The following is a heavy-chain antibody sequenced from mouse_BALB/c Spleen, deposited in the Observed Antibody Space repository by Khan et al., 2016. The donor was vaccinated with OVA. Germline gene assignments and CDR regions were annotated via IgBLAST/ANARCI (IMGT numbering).Heavy chain of an antibody. D-gene: IGHD1-1*01. Sequence: QVQLQQPGAELVKAGASVKMSCKASGYTFTSYWMHWVKQRLGQGLEWFAETNPTNGRTYYNEKFKSKATLTVDKSSSTAYMLLSGPTCEDAAGYYCARIKKIVATYLDYWGQGTTLTVSS. J-gene: IGHJ2*01. V-gene: IGHV1S81*02. CDR2: TNPTNGRT. CDR3: ARIKKIVATYLDY. CDR1: GYTFTSYW.